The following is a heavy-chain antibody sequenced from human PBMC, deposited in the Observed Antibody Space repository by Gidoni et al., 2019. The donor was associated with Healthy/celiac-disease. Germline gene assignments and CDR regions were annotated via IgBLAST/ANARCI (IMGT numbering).Heavy chain of an antibody. CDR3: ARRGGYCSGGSCYSYYYYGMDV. D-gene: IGHD2-15*01. CDR2: INHSGST. Sequence: QVQLQQWGAGLLKPSETLSLTCAVYGGSFSGSYWSWIRQPPGKGLEWIGEINHSGSTNYNPSLKSRVTISVDTSKNQFSLKLSSVTAADTAVYYCARRGGYCSGGSCYSYYYYGMDVWGQGTTVTVSS. J-gene: IGHJ6*02. V-gene: IGHV4-34*01. CDR1: GGSFSGSY.